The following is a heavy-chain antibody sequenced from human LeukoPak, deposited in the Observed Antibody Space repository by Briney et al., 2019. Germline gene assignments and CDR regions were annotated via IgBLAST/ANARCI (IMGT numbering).Heavy chain of an antibody. J-gene: IGHJ6*03. Sequence: PGGSLRLSCAASGFTFSRDWIHWVRQVPGKGLVWVSRIDSDDGSTSYADSVKGRFTISRDNSKNTLYLQMNSLRAEDTAVYYCAKPDLSAPYYYMDVWGKGTTVTVSS. CDR2: IDSDDGST. CDR1: GFTFSRDW. CDR3: AKPDLSAPYYYMDV. V-gene: IGHV3-74*01.